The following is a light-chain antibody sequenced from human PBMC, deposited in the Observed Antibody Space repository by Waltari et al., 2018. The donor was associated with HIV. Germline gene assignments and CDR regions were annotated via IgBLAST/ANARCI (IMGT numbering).Light chain of an antibody. CDR1: ALPSQP. CDR3: QSTDNSGTHVV. CDR2: KDR. J-gene: IGLJ2*01. Sequence: SYELTQPPSVSVSPGQTAEIPFFGDALPSQPGHWYQQKPGQAPLLVIYKDRKRPSGIPQRFSGSTSGTSVTLTIRGVQAEDEADYYCQSTDNSGTHVVFGGGTKLTVL. V-gene: IGLV3-25*03.